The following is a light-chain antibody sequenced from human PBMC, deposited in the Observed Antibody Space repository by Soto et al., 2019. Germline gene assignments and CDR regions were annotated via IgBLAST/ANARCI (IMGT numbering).Light chain of an antibody. CDR1: QSISRS. CDR3: QQSYSALVA. Sequence: DVQIAQYPSSLSASVGDRVTITCLATQSISRSLNWYQQKPGKAPELLIYAASSLQSGVPSRFSGSGSGTDFTLTISSLQPEDSATYYCQQSYSALVAFGQGTKVDIK. J-gene: IGKJ1*01. CDR2: AAS. V-gene: IGKV1-39*01.